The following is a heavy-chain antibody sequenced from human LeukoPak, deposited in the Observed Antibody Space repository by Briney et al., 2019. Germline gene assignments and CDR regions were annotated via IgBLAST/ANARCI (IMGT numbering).Heavy chain of an antibody. D-gene: IGHD3-3*01. CDR3: AKVSYYDFWSGYYTGAFDI. J-gene: IGHJ3*02. V-gene: IGHV3-23*01. CDR2: ISGSGGST. CDR1: GFTFSSYA. Sequence: GGSLRLSCAASGFTFSSYAMSWVRQAPGKGLEWVSAISGSGGSTYYADSVKGRFTISRDNSKNTLYLQMNSLRAEDTAVYYCAKVSYYDFWSGYYTGAFDIWGQGTVVTVSS.